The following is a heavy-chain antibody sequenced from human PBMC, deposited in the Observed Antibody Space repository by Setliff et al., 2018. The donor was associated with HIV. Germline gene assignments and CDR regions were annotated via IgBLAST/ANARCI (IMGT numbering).Heavy chain of an antibody. CDR2: MSYSGGA. V-gene: IGHV4-59*08. CDR3: ARLPRIALSGTFGWFDP. D-gene: IGHD6-19*01. Sequence: LSLTCTVSGDSFNNYYCSWIRQLPGKGLEWIAYMSYSGGANYNPSLKSRVTISVDTSKGQFSLRLSSVTAADTAVYYCARLPRIALSGTFGWFDPWGQGTLVTVTS. CDR1: GDSFNNYY. J-gene: IGHJ5*02.